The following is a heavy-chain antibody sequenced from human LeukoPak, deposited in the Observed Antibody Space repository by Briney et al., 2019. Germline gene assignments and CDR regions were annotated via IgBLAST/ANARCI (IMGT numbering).Heavy chain of an antibody. D-gene: IGHD1-1*01. CDR3: ARGRVSSSTWYSTYYYYFYMDV. CDR1: DDSITMYY. J-gene: IGHJ6*03. Sequence: SETLSLTCSVSDDSITMYYWTRIRQPPGKGLEWIGYVDHTGSTNFNPSLNGRVSISRDTTKNLFSLRLRSVTAADTAVYFCARGRVSSSTWYSTYYYYFYMDVWGKGTTVTVSS. CDR2: VDHTGST. V-gene: IGHV4-59*01.